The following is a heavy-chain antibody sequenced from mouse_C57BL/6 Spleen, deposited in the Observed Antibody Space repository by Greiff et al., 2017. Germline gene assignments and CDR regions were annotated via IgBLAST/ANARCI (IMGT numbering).Heavy chain of an antibody. D-gene: IGHD1-2*01. Sequence: QVQLQQPGAELVKPGASVKLSCKASGYTFTSYWMHWVKQRPGQGLEWIGMIHPNSGSTNYNEKFKSKATLTVDKSSSTAYMKLSSLTSEDSAVYYGARGGALDWYFDVWGTGTTVTVSS. V-gene: IGHV1-64*01. J-gene: IGHJ1*03. CDR2: IHPNSGST. CDR1: GYTFTSYW. CDR3: ARGGALDWYFDV.